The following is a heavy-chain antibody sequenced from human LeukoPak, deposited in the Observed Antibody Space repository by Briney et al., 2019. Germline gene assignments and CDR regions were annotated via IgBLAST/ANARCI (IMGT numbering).Heavy chain of an antibody. J-gene: IGHJ6*02. CDR2: ISSSSSYI. CDR3: ARVESGYCSGGSCYSFYYGMDV. Sequence: PGGSLRLSCAASGFAFSSYSMNWVRQAPGKGLEWVSSISSSSSYIYYADSVKGRFTISRDNAKNSLYLQMNSLRAEDTAVYYCARVESGYCSGGSCYSFYYGMDVWGQGTTVTVSS. D-gene: IGHD2-15*01. V-gene: IGHV3-21*01. CDR1: GFAFSSYS.